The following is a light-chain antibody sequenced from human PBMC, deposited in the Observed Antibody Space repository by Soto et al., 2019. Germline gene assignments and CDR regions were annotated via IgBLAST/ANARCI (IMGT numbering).Light chain of an antibody. CDR1: QSVSGD. V-gene: IGKV3-15*01. Sequence: EIVMTQSPGTLSVSPGERATLSCRASQSVSGDLAWYQQKPGQAPRLLIYGASTRATGIPARFSGSGSGTDFTLTISSLQSEDFAVYYCQQYGNWPPLTFGQGTKVEVK. CDR2: GAS. CDR3: QQYGNWPPLT. J-gene: IGKJ1*01.